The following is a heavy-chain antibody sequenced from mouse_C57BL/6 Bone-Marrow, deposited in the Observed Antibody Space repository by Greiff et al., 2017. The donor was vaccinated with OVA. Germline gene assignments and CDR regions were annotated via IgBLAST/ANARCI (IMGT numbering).Heavy chain of an antibody. D-gene: IGHD2-4*01. V-gene: IGHV5-9-1*02. J-gene: IGHJ2*01. CDR2: ISSGGDYI. CDR3: TREGLRRAFDY. Sequence: EVMLVESGEGLVKPGGSLTLSCAASGFTFSRYAMSWVRQTPEKRLEWVAYISSGGDYIYYADTVQGRFTISRDNARNTLYLQMSSLKSEDTAMYYCTREGLRRAFDYWGQGTTLTVSS. CDR1: GFTFSRYA.